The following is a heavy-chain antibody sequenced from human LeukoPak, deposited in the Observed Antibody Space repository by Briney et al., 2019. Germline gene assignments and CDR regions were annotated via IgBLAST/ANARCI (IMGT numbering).Heavy chain of an antibody. CDR2: ISYDGSNK. D-gene: IGHD3-10*01. CDR1: GFTFSSYA. Sequence: GGSLRLSCAASGFTFSSYAMHWVRQAPGKGLEWVAVISYDGSNKYYADSVKGRFTISRDNSKNTLYLRMNSLRAEDTAVYYCAREGSRFWLPMDVWGQGTTVTVSS. J-gene: IGHJ6*02. CDR3: AREGSRFWLPMDV. V-gene: IGHV3-30-3*01.